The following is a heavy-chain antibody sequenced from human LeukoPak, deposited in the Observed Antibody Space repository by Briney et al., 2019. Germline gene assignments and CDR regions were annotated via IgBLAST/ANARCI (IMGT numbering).Heavy chain of an antibody. CDR2: INPNSGGT. Sequence: ASVKVSCKASGYTFTGYYMHWVRQAPGQGLEWMGWINPNSGGTNYAQKFQGRVTMTRDTSISTAYMELSRLRSDDTAVYYCASSGYSYGRGGWFDPWGQGTLVTVSS. CDR1: GYTFTGYY. D-gene: IGHD5-18*01. CDR3: ASSGYSYGRGGWFDP. J-gene: IGHJ5*02. V-gene: IGHV1-2*02.